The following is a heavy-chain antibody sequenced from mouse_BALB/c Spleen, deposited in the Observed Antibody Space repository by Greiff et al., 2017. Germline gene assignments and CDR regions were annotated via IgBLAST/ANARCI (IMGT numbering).Heavy chain of an antibody. CDR3: ARDKDRYDWFAY. V-gene: IGHV7-3*02. J-gene: IGHJ3*01. CDR1: GFTFTDYY. Sequence: EVKLMESGGGLVQPGGSLRLSCATSGFTFTDYYMSWVRQPPGKALEWLGFIRNKANGYTTEYSASVKGRFTISRDNSQSILYLQMNTLRAEDSATYYCARDKDRYDWFAYWGQGTLVTVSA. CDR2: IRNKANGYTT. D-gene: IGHD2-14*01.